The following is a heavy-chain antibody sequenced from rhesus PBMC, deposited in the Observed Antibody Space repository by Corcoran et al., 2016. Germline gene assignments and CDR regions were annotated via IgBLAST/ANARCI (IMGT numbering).Heavy chain of an antibody. CDR1: GGSISDDYY. CDR2: IYGSGGGT. V-gene: IGHV4-106*01. J-gene: IGHJ4*01. D-gene: IGHD4-23*01. CDR3: ARSKGVTLFDY. Sequence: QVQLQESGPGLVKPSETLSLTCAVSGGSISDDYYWSWIRQPQGKGLEWIGYIYGSGGGTNYNPSLKNRVTISIDTSKNQFSLKLSSVTAADTAVYYCARSKGVTLFDYWGQGVLVTVSS.